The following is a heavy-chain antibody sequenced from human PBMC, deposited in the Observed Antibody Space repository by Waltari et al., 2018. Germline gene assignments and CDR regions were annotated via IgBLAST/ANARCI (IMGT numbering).Heavy chain of an antibody. Sequence: QLQLQESGPGLVKSSETLSLISSVSGGSISTNNFYWGWIRQTPGKGLEWIGSVHYTGNPYYNPPLKHRVTISVDSSKNEFSLRLRSVTASDTAVYYCARLFNHYIDVWGRGTAVTVSS. CDR2: VHYTGNP. V-gene: IGHV4-39*01. J-gene: IGHJ6*03. CDR1: GGSISTNNFY. CDR3: ARLFNHYIDV.